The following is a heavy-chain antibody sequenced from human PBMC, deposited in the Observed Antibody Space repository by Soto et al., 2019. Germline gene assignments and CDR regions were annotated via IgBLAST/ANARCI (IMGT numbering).Heavy chain of an antibody. Sequence: SETLSLTCAVSGGSISSSNWWSWVRQPPGKGLEWIGEIYHSGSTNYNPSLKSRVTISVDKSKNQFSLKLSSVTAADTAVYYCARDLRGLFHSSGSQSNWGQGTLVTVSS. CDR1: GGSISSSNW. J-gene: IGHJ4*02. CDR2: IYHSGST. D-gene: IGHD3-22*01. CDR3: ARDLRGLFHSSGSQSN. V-gene: IGHV4-4*02.